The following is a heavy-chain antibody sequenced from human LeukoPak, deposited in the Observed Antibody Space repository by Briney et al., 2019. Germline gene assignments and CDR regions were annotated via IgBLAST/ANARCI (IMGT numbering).Heavy chain of an antibody. CDR3: ARVGNYGSGRFRWFDP. Sequence: SVKVSCKASGGTFSSYAISWVRQAPGRGLEWMGGIIPIFGTANYAQKFQGRVTITADESTSTAYMELSSLRSEDTAVYYCARVGNYGSGRFRWFDPWGQGTLVTVSS. J-gene: IGHJ5*02. CDR1: GGTFSSYA. V-gene: IGHV1-69*13. CDR2: IIPIFGTA. D-gene: IGHD3-10*01.